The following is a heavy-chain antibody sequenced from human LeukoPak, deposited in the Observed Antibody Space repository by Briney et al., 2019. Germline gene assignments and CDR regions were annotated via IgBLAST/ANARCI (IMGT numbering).Heavy chain of an antibody. CDR3: AKDQAVAGTDDAFDI. V-gene: IGHV3-30*18. D-gene: IGHD6-19*01. CDR2: ISYDGSNK. Sequence: GRSLRLSCAASGFTFSSYGMHWVRQAPGKGLEWVAVISYDGSNKYYADSVKGRFTISRDNSKNTLYLQMNSLRAEDTAVYYCAKDQAVAGTDDAFDIWGQGTMVTVSS. CDR1: GFTFSSYG. J-gene: IGHJ3*02.